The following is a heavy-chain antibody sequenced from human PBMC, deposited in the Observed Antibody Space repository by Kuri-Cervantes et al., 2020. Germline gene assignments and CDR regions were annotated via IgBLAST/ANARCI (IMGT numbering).Heavy chain of an antibody. Sequence: GESLKISCAASGFTFSDYYMSWIRQAPGKGLEWVSYISSSGSTIYYADSVKGRSTISRDNAKNSLYLQMNSLRAEDTAVYYCARDPYDSGGYGAFDMWGQGTVVTVSS. CDR1: GFTFSDYY. CDR2: ISSSGSTI. D-gene: IGHD3-22*01. CDR3: ARDPYDSGGYGAFDM. V-gene: IGHV3-11*04. J-gene: IGHJ3*02.